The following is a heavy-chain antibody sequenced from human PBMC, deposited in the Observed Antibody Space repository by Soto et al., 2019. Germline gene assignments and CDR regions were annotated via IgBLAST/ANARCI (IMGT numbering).Heavy chain of an antibody. V-gene: IGHV4-34*01. CDR2: INHSGST. Sequence: SETLSLTCAVYGGSFSGYYWSWIRQPPGKGLEWIGEINHSGSTNYNPSLKSRVTISVDTSKNQFSLKLSSVTAADTSVYYCARLLIATNAFDIWGQGTMVTVSS. J-gene: IGHJ3*02. D-gene: IGHD5-12*01. CDR1: GGSFSGYY. CDR3: ARLLIATNAFDI.